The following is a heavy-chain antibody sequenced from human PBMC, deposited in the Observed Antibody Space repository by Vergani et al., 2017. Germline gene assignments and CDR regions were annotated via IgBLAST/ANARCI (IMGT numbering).Heavy chain of an antibody. Sequence: QVQLQESGPGLVKPSQTLSLTCTVSGGSISSGSYYWSWIRQPAGKGLEWIGRIYTSGSTNYNPSLKSRVTISVDTSKNQVSLKLSSVTAADPAVYYCARGTAARVGYYYYYMYVWGKXP. J-gene: IGHJ6*03. D-gene: IGHD6-6*01. CDR1: GGSISSGSYY. V-gene: IGHV4-61*02. CDR2: IYTSGST. CDR3: ARGTAARVGYYYYYMYV.